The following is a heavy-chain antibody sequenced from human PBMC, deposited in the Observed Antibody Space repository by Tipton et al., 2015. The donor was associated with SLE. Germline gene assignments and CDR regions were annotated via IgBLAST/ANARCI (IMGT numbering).Heavy chain of an antibody. V-gene: IGHV4-31*03. D-gene: IGHD3-9*01. CDR1: GGSITSGGYY. Sequence: TLSLTCTVSGGSITSGGYYWGWIRQHPGTGLEWLGYIYYSGDTYYNPSLQSRVTMSIDTANNHFSLRLKSVTAADTAIYYCARDPGMSRYLDGRYFDYWGRGTQVTVSS. CDR2: IYYSGDT. CDR3: ARDPGMSRYLDGRYFDY. J-gene: IGHJ4*02.